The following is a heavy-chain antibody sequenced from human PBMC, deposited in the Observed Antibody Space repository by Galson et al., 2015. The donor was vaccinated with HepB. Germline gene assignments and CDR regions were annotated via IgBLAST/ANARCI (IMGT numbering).Heavy chain of an antibody. CDR2: ISYDGSNK. D-gene: IGHD2-15*01. J-gene: IGHJ6*02. CDR1: GFTFSSYA. Sequence: SLRLSCAASGFTFSSYAMHWVRQAPGKGLEWVAVISYDGSNKYYADSVKGRFTISRDNSKNTLYLQMNSLRAEDTAVYYCARRHLVDIVVVVAANGMDVWGQGTTVTVSS. V-gene: IGHV3-30-3*01. CDR3: ARRHLVDIVVVVAANGMDV.